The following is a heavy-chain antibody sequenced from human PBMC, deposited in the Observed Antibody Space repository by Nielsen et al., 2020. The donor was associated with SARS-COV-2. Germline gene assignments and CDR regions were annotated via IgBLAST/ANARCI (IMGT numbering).Heavy chain of an antibody. V-gene: IGHV3-48*01. D-gene: IGHD3-3*01. Sequence: GGSLRLSCAASGFTFSSYSMDWVRQAPGKGLEWVSYISSSSSTIYYADSVKGRFTISRDNAKNSLYLQMNSLRAEDTAVYYCAREPRRITIFGVAPYGMDVWGQGTTVTVSS. CDR2: ISSSSSTI. CDR3: AREPRRITIFGVAPYGMDV. J-gene: IGHJ6*02. CDR1: GFTFSSYS.